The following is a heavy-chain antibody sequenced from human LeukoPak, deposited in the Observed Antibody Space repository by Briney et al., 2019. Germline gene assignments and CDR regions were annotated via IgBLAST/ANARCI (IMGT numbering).Heavy chain of an antibody. CDR2: IYPGDSDT. CDR1: GYSFTTYW. CDR3: ARQYDYYYYMDV. J-gene: IGHJ6*03. V-gene: IGHV5-51*01. Sequence: GESLKISCKASGYSFTTYWIGWVRQMPGKGLEWKGIIYPGDSDTRYSPSFQGQVTISADKSISTAYLQWRSLKASATAIYYCARQYDYYYYMDVWGKGTTVTAS.